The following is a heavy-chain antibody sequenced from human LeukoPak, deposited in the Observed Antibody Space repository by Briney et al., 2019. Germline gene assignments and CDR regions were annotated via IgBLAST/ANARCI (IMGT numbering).Heavy chain of an antibody. CDR1: GFTFSRYW. V-gene: IGHV3-7*02. J-gene: IGHJ4*02. CDR3: VRGCTNGACNIGGFDN. Sequence: PGGSLRLSCAASGFTFSRYWMSWASQAPGKGLEWVGNIKPDGSETNYVDSLKGRFNISRDNAKNTLYLQMNSLRTEDTGVFYCVRGCTNGACNIGGFDNWGQGTLVTVSS. D-gene: IGHD2-8*01. CDR2: IKPDGSET.